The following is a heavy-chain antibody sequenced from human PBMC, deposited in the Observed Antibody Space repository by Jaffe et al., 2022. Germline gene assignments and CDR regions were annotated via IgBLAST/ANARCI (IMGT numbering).Heavy chain of an antibody. J-gene: IGHJ4*02. D-gene: IGHD6-13*01. CDR2: IRSKAYGGTT. Sequence: EVQLVESGGGLVQPGRSLRLSCTASGFTFGDYAMSWFRQAPGKGLEWVGFIRSKAYGGTTEYAASVKGRFTISRDDSKSIAYLQMNSLKTEDTAVYYCTRDRGYSSSNPFDYWGQGTLVTVSS. CDR1: GFTFGDYA. V-gene: IGHV3-49*03. CDR3: TRDRGYSSSNPFDY.